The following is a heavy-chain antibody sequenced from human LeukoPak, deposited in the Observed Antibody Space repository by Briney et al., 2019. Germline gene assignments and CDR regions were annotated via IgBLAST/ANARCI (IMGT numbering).Heavy chain of an antibody. CDR1: GFTVSSNY. V-gene: IGHV3-53*01. J-gene: IGHJ4*02. CDR3: ARSYYGSGSYYFDY. Sequence: GGSLRLSCAASGFTVSSNYMSWVRQAPGKGLEWVSVIYSGGSTYYADSVKGRFTISRDNSKNTLYLQMNSLRAEDTGVYYCARSYYGSGSYYFDYWGQGTLVTVSS. D-gene: IGHD3-10*01. CDR2: IYSGGST.